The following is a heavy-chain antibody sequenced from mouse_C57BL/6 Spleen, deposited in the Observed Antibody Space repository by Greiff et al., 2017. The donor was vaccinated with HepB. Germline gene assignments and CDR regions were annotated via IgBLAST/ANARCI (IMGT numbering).Heavy chain of an antibody. CDR2: IDPSDSYT. CDR1: GYTFTSYW. CDR3: ARRALHSNYGYFDV. Sequence: VQLQQSGAELVKPGASVKLSCKASGYTFTSYWMQWVKQRPGQGLEWIGEIDPSDSYTNYNQKFTGKATLTVDTSSSTAYMQLSSLTSEDSAVYYCARRALHSNYGYFDVWGTGTTVTVSS. D-gene: IGHD2-5*01. V-gene: IGHV1-50*01. J-gene: IGHJ1*03.